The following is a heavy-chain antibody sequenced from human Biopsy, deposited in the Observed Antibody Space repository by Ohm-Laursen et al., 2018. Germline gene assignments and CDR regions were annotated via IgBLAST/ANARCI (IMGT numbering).Heavy chain of an antibody. CDR3: TRLAYYYYYGMDV. J-gene: IGHJ6*02. CDR1: VSTFNSHE. CDR2: ITGSSSTI. V-gene: IGHV3-48*03. D-gene: IGHD2-21*01. Sequence: SLSLSCAASVSTFNSHEMNWVRQAPGTGLEWISYITGSSSTIYYADSVKGRFTISRDNAKNSLYLQMNSLRAEDTAVYYCTRLAYYYYYGMDVWGQGTTVTVSS.